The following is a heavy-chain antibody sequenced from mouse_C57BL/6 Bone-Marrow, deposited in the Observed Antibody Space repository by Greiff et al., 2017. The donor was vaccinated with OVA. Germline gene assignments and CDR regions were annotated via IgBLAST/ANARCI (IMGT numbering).Heavy chain of an antibody. CDR2: IRNKANGYTT. CDR1: GFTFTDYY. CDR3: ARYWDYYLLGFDY. Sequence: EVQLVESGGGLVQPGGSLSLSCAASGFTFTDYYMSWVRQPPGKSLEWLGFIRNKANGYTTEYSASVKGRFTISRDNSQSILYLQMNALRAEDSATYYCARYWDYYLLGFDYWGQGTTLTVSS. V-gene: IGHV7-3*01. D-gene: IGHD1-1*01. J-gene: IGHJ2*01.